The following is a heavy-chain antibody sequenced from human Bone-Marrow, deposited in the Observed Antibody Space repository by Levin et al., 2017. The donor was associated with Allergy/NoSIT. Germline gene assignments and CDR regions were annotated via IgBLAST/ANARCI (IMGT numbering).Heavy chain of an antibody. V-gene: IGHV3-23*01. D-gene: IGHD6-19*01. CDR3: VKDSFAVPGNVVGFDL. J-gene: IGHJ3*01. CDR2: TTGTTPTT. CDR1: GFSFSNYA. Sequence: SGGSLRLSCAASGFSFSNYAMNWVRQAPGKGLEWVSVTTGTTPTTYFADSVKGRFTVSRDNTKNTLYLRMKSLRAGDTATYYCVKDSFAVPGNVVGFDLWGQGTMVTVSS.